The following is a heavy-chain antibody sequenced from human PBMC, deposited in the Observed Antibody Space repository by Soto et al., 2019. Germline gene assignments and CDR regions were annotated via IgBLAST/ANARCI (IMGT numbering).Heavy chain of an antibody. J-gene: IGHJ4*02. CDR3: ARSYGELPHFDY. CDR2: INHSGST. D-gene: IGHD3-10*01. CDR1: GGSFSGYY. V-gene: IGHV4-34*01. Sequence: PSETLSLTCAVYGGSFSGYYWSWIRQPPGKGLEWIGEINHSGSTNYNPSLKSRVTISVDTSKNQFSLKLSSVTAADTAVYYCARSYGELPHFDYWGQGTLVTVSS.